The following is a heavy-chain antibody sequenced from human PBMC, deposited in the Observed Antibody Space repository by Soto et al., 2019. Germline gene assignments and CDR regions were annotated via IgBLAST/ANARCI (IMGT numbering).Heavy chain of an antibody. CDR1: GGTFSSYA. Sequence: SVKVSGKASGGTFSSYAISWVRQAPGQGLEWMGGIIPIFGTANYAQKFQGRVTITADESTSTAYMELSSLRSEDTAVYYCARSYQPDDAFDIWGQGTMGTVSS. J-gene: IGHJ3*02. D-gene: IGHD2-2*01. CDR2: IIPIFGTA. V-gene: IGHV1-69*13. CDR3: ARSYQPDDAFDI.